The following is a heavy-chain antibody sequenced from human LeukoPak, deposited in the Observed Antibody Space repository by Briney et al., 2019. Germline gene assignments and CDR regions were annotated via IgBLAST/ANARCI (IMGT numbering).Heavy chain of an antibody. V-gene: IGHV3-23*01. Sequence: SGGSLRLSCVASGFTFSDYAMSWVRQAPGKGLEWVSGISDSGGSTYYADSVKGRCTIYRDNTKNTVSLQMNSVRAEDRAVYFCARHDSFIPYWGQGTLVTVTS. D-gene: IGHD3-16*02. J-gene: IGHJ4*02. CDR2: ISDSGGST. CDR1: GFTFSDYA. CDR3: ARHDSFIPY.